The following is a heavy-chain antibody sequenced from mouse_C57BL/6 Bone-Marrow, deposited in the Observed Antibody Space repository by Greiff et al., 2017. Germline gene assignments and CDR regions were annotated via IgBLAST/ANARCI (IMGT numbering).Heavy chain of an antibody. CDR3: TTCPLYYSNYRYYAMDY. Sequence: DVKLVESGAELVRPGASVKLSCTASGFNIKDDYMHWVKQRPEQGLEWIGWIDPENGDTEYASKFQGKATITADTSSNPAYLQLSSLTSEDTAFYYCTTCPLYYSNYRYYAMDYWGQGTAVTVSS. CDR1: GFNIKDDY. D-gene: IGHD2-5*01. CDR2: IDPENGDT. J-gene: IGHJ4*01. V-gene: IGHV14-4*01.